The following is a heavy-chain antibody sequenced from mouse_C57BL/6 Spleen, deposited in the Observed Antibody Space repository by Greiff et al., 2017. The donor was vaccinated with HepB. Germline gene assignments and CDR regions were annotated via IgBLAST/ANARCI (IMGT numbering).Heavy chain of an antibody. V-gene: IGHV5-17*01. CDR2: ISSGSSTI. D-gene: IGHD1-1*01. Sequence: EVKLQESGGGLVKPGGSLKLSCAASGFTFSDYGMHWVRQAPEKGLEWVAYISSGSSTIYYADTVKGRFTISRDNAKNTLFLQMTSLRSDDTAMYYCAIATLYYYAMDYWGQGTSVTVSS. CDR3: AIATLYYYAMDY. CDR1: GFTFSDYG. J-gene: IGHJ4*01.